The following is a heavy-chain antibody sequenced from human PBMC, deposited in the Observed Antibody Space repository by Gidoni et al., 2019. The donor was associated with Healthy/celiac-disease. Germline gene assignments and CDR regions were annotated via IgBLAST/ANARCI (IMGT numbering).Heavy chain of an antibody. D-gene: IGHD2-2*01. CDR3: ASINCSSTSCYEEPPFDY. CDR2: IKQDGSEK. CDR1: GFPFSSYW. J-gene: IGHJ4*02. V-gene: IGHV3-7*01. Sequence: EVQLVESGGGLVQPGGSLRLSCAASGFPFSSYWMSWVRQAPGKGLEWVDNIKQDGSEKYYVDSVKGRFTISRDNAKNSLYLQMNSLRAEDTAVYYCASINCSSTSCYEEPPFDYWGQGTLVTVSS.